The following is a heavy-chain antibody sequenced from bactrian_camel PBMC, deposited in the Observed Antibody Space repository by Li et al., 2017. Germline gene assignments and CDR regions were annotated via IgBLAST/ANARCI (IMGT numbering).Heavy chain of an antibody. J-gene: IGHJ4*01. CDR3: AARPARNMGWVFNPSTYNY. CDR1: EYTYTANC. V-gene: IGHV3S53*01. Sequence: HVQLVESGGGSVQAGGSLRLSCAASEYTYTANCMGWYRQGIGEEREGVAAIFTSDDSTYYTDSVKGRFTISRENDKNTVYLQMNNLKPEDTAMYYCAARPARNMGWVFNPSTYNYWGQGTQVTVS. D-gene: IGHD3*01. CDR2: FTSDDST.